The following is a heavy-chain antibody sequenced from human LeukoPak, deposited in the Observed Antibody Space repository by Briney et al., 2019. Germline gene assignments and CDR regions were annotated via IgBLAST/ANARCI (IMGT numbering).Heavy chain of an antibody. Sequence: PGRSLRLSCAASGFTFSSYGMHWVRQAPGKGLEWVAVIWYDGSNKYYADPVKGRFTISRDNSKNTLYLQMNSLRAEDTAVYYCARGHDFWSGNYLDYWGQGTLVTVSS. CDR1: GFTFSSYG. CDR3: ARGHDFWSGNYLDY. CDR2: IWYDGSNK. D-gene: IGHD3-3*01. J-gene: IGHJ4*02. V-gene: IGHV3-33*01.